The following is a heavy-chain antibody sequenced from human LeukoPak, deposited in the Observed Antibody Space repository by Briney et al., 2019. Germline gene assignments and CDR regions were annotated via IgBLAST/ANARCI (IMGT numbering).Heavy chain of an antibody. Sequence: ASVKVSCKASGYTFTGYYMHWVRQAPGQGLEWMGWINPNSGGTNYAQKFRGRVTMTRDTSISTAYMELSRLRSDDTAVYYCARGTMVRGVILYGMDVWGQGTTVTVSS. J-gene: IGHJ6*02. CDR1: GYTFTGYY. D-gene: IGHD3-10*01. CDR3: ARGTMVRGVILYGMDV. V-gene: IGHV1-2*02. CDR2: INPNSGGT.